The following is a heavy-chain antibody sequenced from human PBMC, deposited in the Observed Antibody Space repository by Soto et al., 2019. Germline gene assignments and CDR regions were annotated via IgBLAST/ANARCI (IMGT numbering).Heavy chain of an antibody. CDR2: IYTSGST. CDR3: ARAVVYYDSSGYYNVAFEI. J-gene: IGHJ3*02. D-gene: IGHD3-22*01. CDR1: GGSISSYY. V-gene: IGHV4-4*07. Sequence: PSELSLTCTVSGGSISSYYWSWIRQPAGKGLEWIGRIYTSGSTNNNPSLKSRVTMSVDTSKNQFSLKLSSLTAADTAVYYCARAVVYYDSSGYYNVAFEIWGQGTMVTVSS.